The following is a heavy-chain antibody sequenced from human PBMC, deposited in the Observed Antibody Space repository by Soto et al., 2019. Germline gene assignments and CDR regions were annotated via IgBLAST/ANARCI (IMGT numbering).Heavy chain of an antibody. CDR1: GFTFSSYA. J-gene: IGHJ6*02. CDR2: ISYDGNNK. CDR3: ERRGYGMDV. V-gene: IGHV3-30-3*01. Sequence: QVQVAESGGGVVQPGRSLRLSCAASGFTFSSYAMHWVRQAPGKGLEWVAVISYDGNNKYYADSVKGRFTISRDNSKNTLYLQMNSLRTEDTAVYYCERRGYGMDVWGQGTTVTVSS.